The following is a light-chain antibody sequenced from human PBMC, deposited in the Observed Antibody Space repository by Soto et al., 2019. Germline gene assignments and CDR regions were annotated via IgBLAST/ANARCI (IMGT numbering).Light chain of an antibody. CDR1: QSVDNY. CDR2: DAS. CDR3: QQRIDWPPAWA. J-gene: IGKJ1*01. V-gene: IGKV3-11*01. Sequence: EIVLTQSPATLSLSPGERATLSCRASQSVDNYLVWYQQKPGQAPTLLIYDASNRATGIPARFSGSGSGTEFTLTISSLEPEDCAVYYCQQRIDWPPAWAFGQGTKVEIK.